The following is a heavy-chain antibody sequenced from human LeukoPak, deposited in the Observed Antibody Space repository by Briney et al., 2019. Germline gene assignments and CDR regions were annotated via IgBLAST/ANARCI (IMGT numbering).Heavy chain of an antibody. CDR1: GFIFSTYN. J-gene: IGHJ4*02. V-gene: IGHV3-48*01. CDR3: ARLTVAAPPPPDY. Sequence: GGSLRLSCAASGFIFSTYNMNWVRQAPGKGLEWLSYIDSSGTTTHYADYLKGRFTISRDNAKNTLYLHMNSLRAEDTAVYYCARLTVAAPPPPDYWGQGTLVTVSS. CDR2: IDSSGTTT. D-gene: IGHD6-6*01.